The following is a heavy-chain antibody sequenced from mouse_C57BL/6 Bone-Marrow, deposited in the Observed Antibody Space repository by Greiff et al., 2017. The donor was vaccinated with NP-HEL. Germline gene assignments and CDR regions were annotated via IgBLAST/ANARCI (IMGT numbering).Heavy chain of an antibody. CDR1: GFTFSSYG. D-gene: IGHD3-2*02. J-gene: IGHJ3*01. Sequence: DVMLVESGGDLVKPGGSLKLSCAASGFTFSSYGMSWVRQTPDKRLEWVATISSGGSYTYYPDSVKGRFTISRDNAKNTLYLQMSSLRSEDTAMYYCARQRQLRVAWFAYWGQGTLVTVSA. CDR3: ARQRQLRVAWFAY. CDR2: ISSGGSYT. V-gene: IGHV5-6*02.